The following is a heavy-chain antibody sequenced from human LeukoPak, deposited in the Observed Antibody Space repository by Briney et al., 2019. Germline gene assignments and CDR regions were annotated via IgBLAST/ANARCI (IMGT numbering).Heavy chain of an antibody. CDR1: GGSISSYY. Sequence: SETLSLTCTVSGGSISSYYWSWIRQPPGKGLEWIGYIYYSGSTNYNPSLKSRVTISVDTSKNQFSLKLSSVTAADTAVYYCATGRTFGGVFDYWGQGTLVTVSS. J-gene: IGHJ4*02. D-gene: IGHD3-16*01. CDR3: ATGRTFGGVFDY. V-gene: IGHV4-59*08. CDR2: IYYSGST.